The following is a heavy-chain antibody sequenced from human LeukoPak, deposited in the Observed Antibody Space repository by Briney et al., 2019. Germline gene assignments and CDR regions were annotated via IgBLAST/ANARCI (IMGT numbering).Heavy chain of an antibody. CDR3: ARADYSNYVSYFDY. CDR2: IYYSGST. CDR1: GGSISSGGYY. V-gene: IGHV4-31*03. J-gene: IGHJ4*02. Sequence: SETLSLTCTVSGGSISSGGYYWSWIRQHPGKGLEWIGYIYYSGSTYYNPSLKSRVTISVDTSKNQFSLKLSSVTAADTAVYYCARADYSNYVSYFDYWGQGTLVTVSS. D-gene: IGHD4-4*01.